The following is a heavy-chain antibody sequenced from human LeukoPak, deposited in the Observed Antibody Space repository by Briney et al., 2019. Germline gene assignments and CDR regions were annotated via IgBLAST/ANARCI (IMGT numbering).Heavy chain of an antibody. CDR1: GFTFSSYW. D-gene: IGHD1-26*01. CDR2: IKHDGSER. J-gene: IGHJ4*02. CDR3: ASGRGWYVDY. Sequence: GGSQRLSCAASGFTFSSYWMFWVRQAPGKGLEWVACIKHDGSERYYVDSVKGRFTISRGNAENSLYLQMDSLRVEDTAAYFCASGRGWYVDYWGQGTLVTVSS. V-gene: IGHV3-7*01.